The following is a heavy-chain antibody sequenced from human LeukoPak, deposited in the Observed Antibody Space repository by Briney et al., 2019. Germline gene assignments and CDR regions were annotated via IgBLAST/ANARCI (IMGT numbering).Heavy chain of an antibody. CDR3: VRREYYFDF. J-gene: IGHJ4*02. CDR2: IYPGDSDI. Sequence: GESLKISCKGSGYIFTSYWIGWVRQMPGKGLEWMGTIYPGDSDIKYSPSFQGQVTISADKSISTAYLQRSSLKASDTAIYYCVRREYYFDFWGQGTLVTVSS. V-gene: IGHV5-51*01. CDR1: GYIFTSYW.